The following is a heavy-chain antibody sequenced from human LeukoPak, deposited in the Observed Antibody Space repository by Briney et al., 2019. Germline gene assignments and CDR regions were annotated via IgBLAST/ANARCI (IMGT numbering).Heavy chain of an antibody. D-gene: IGHD3-10*01. CDR1: GGSISSSSYY. J-gene: IGHJ4*02. CDR3: ARGWFGELLSNHFDY. Sequence: PSETLSLTCTVSGGSISSSSYYWGWIRQPPGKGLEWIGSIYYSGSTYYNPSLKSRVTISVDTSKNQFSLKLSSVTAADTAVYYCARGWFGELLSNHFDYWGQGTLVTVSS. V-gene: IGHV4-39*07. CDR2: IYYSGST.